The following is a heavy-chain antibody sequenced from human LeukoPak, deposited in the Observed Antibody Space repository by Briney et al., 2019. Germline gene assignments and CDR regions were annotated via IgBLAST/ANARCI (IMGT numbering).Heavy chain of an antibody. CDR3: ARGRYSYGYRNLDY. Sequence: SETLSLTCTVSGGSISSYYWGWIRQPPGKGLEWIGYIYYSGSTNYNPSLKSRVTISVDTSKNQFSLKLSSVTAADTAVYYCARGRYSYGYRNLDYWGQGTLVTVSS. V-gene: IGHV4-59*08. CDR1: GGSISSYY. D-gene: IGHD5-18*01. CDR2: IYYSGST. J-gene: IGHJ4*02.